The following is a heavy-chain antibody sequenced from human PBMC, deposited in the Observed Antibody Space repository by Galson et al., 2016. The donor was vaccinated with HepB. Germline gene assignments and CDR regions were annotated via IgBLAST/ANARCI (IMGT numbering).Heavy chain of an antibody. Sequence: SVKVSCKASGGTFSSHAISWVRQAPGQGLEWMGGINPIFGTANYAQKFQGRVTIIADESTSTGYMELSSLRSEDTAVYYCARTFHTATQVVDYYYKMDVWGQGTTVIVSS. J-gene: IGHJ6*02. CDR2: INPIFGTA. CDR1: GGTFSSHA. V-gene: IGHV1-69*13. D-gene: IGHD5-18*01. CDR3: ARTFHTATQVVDYYYKMDV.